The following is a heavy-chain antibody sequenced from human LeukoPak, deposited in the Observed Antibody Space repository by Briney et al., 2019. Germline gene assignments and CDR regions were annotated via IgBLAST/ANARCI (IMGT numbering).Heavy chain of an antibody. CDR2: INHSGST. D-gene: IGHD3-3*01. J-gene: IGHJ4*02. CDR1: GGSFSGYY. V-gene: IGHV4-34*01. Sequence: SETLSLTCAVYGGSFSGYYWSWIRQPPGKGLEWIGEINHSGSTNYNPSLKSRVTISVDTSKNRFSLKLSSVTAADTAVYYCARSWVHYDFWSGYLVWGQGTLVTVSS. CDR3: ARSWVHYDFWSGYLV.